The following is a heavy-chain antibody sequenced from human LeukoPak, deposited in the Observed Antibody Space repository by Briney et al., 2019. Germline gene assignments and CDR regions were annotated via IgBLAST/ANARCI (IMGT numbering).Heavy chain of an antibody. Sequence: GGXLRLSCAASGFTFSSYEMNWVRQAPGKGLEWVSYISSSGSTIYYADSVKGRFTISRDNAKNSLYLQMNSLRAEDTAVYYCARESGSYYVFDYWGQGTLVTVSS. D-gene: IGHD1-26*01. CDR2: ISSSGSTI. CDR3: ARESGSYYVFDY. CDR1: GFTFSSYE. V-gene: IGHV3-48*03. J-gene: IGHJ4*02.